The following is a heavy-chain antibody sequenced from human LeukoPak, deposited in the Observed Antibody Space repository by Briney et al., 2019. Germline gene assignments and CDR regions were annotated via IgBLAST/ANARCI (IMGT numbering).Heavy chain of an antibody. Sequence: GWSLRLSCAASGFTFSSYAMMWLRQAPGKGLEWVSAISGAGGTTLYADSVKGRFTISRDNAQNSLYLQMNSLRAEDTAIYYCVRDRGTYRPIDYWGQGTLVTVSS. V-gene: IGHV3-23*01. CDR1: GFTFSSYA. CDR2: ISGAGGTT. J-gene: IGHJ4*02. CDR3: VRDRGTYRPIDY. D-gene: IGHD1-26*01.